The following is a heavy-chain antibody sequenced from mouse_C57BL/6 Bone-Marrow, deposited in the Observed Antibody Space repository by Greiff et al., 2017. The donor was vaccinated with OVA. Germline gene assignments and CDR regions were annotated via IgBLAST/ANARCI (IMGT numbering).Heavy chain of an antibody. CDR1: GFTFSDYY. CDR2: INYDGSST. D-gene: IGHD2-1*01. CDR3: ARDGNQGYAMDY. V-gene: IGHV5-16*01. Sequence: EVHLVESEGGLVQPGSSMKLSCTASGFTFSDYYMAWVRQVPEKGLEWVANINYDGSSTYYLDSLKSRFIISRDNAKNILYLQMSSLKSEDTATYYCARDGNQGYAMDYWGQGTSVTVSS. J-gene: IGHJ4*01.